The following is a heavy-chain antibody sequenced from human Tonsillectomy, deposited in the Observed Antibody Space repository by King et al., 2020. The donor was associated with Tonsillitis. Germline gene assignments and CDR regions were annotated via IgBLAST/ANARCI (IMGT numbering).Heavy chain of an antibody. Sequence: QLVQSGGGLVKPGGSLRLSCAASGFTFSDYYMSWIRQAPGKGLEWFSFISSTGNTVYYADSVKGRFTISRDNAKNSVYLQMNSLRAEDTAVYYCARASRGTDYWGQGALVTVSS. J-gene: IGHJ4*02. CDR3: ARASRGTDY. V-gene: IGHV3-11*01. CDR1: GFTFSDYY. D-gene: IGHD6-13*01. CDR2: ISSTGNTV.